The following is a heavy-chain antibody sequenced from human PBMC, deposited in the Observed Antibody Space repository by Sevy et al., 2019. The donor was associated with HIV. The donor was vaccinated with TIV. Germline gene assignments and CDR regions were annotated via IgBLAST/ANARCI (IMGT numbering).Heavy chain of an antibody. J-gene: IGHJ4*02. CDR1: GGSISSGGYY. Sequence: SETLSLTCTVSGGSISSGGYYWSWIRQHPGKDLEWIGYIYYSGSTYYNPSLKSRVTISVDTSKNQFSLKLSSVTAADTAVYYCARDFGLAYFDYWGQGTLVTVSS. D-gene: IGHD3-3*01. CDR2: IYYSGST. CDR3: ARDFGLAYFDY. V-gene: IGHV4-31*03.